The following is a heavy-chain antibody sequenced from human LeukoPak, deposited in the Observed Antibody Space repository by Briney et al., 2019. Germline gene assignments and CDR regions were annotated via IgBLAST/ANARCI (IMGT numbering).Heavy chain of an antibody. V-gene: IGHV4-34*01. CDR1: GGSFSGYY. CDR3: ARRDLRYGSGSYYDY. D-gene: IGHD3-10*01. CDR2: INHSGST. J-gene: IGHJ4*02. Sequence: SETLSLTCAVYGGSFSGYYWSWIRQPPGKGLEWIGEINHSGSTNYNPSLKSRVTISVDTSKNQFSLKLSSVTAADTAVYYCARRDLRYGSGSYYDYWGQGTLVTVSS.